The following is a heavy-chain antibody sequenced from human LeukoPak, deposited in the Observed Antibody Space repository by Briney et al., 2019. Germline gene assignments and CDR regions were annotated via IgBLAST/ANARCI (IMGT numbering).Heavy chain of an antibody. D-gene: IGHD4-17*01. J-gene: IGHJ4*02. CDR3: AKDRYGDPRYYFDY. CDR1: GFTFSSYA. CDR2: ISGDGGST. Sequence: GGSLRLSCAASGFTFSSYAMSWVRQAPGKGLGWVSLISGDGGSTYYADSVKGRFTISRDNSKNSLYLQMNSLRTEDTALYYCAKDRYGDPRYYFDYWGQGTLVTVSS. V-gene: IGHV3-43*02.